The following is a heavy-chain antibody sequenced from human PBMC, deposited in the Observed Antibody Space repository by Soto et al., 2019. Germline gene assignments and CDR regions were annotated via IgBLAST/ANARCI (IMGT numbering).Heavy chain of an antibody. CDR3: AREYCSSTSCYIDP. V-gene: IGHV4-59*08. Sequence: SETLSLTCTVSGGSISSYYWSWIRQPPGKGLEWIGYIYYSGSTNYNPSLKSRVTISVDTSKNQFSLKLSSVTAADTAVYYCAREYCSSTSCYIDPWGQGTLVTVSS. CDR1: GGSISSYY. CDR2: IYYSGST. J-gene: IGHJ5*02. D-gene: IGHD2-2*02.